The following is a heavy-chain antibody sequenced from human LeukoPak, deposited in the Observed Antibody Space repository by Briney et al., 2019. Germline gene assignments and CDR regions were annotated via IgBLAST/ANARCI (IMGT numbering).Heavy chain of an antibody. D-gene: IGHD4-23*01. J-gene: IGHJ4*02. CDR2: IPYDGSNK. V-gene: IGHV3-30*04. Sequence: GGSLRLSCAASGFTFSTYAMHWVRQAPGKGLEWVAVIPYDGSNKYYADSVKGRFTISRENSKNRLYLQMNSLRAEDTAVYYCARAEGYGGELDSWGQGTLVTVSS. CDR1: GFTFSTYA. CDR3: ARAEGYGGELDS.